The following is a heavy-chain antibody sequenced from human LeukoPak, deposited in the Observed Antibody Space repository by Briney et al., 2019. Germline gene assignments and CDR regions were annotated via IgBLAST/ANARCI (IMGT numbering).Heavy chain of an antibody. CDR1: GFTFSSYA. CDR3: AKDHVATIKFLSTSNDY. V-gene: IGHV3-23*01. D-gene: IGHD5-12*01. CDR2: ISGSGGST. Sequence: PGGSLRLSCAASGFTFSSYAMSWVRQAPGKGLEWVSAISGSGGSTYYADSVKGRFTISRDNSKNTLYLQMNSLRAEDTAVYYCAKDHVATIKFLSTSNDYWGQGTLVTVSS. J-gene: IGHJ4*02.